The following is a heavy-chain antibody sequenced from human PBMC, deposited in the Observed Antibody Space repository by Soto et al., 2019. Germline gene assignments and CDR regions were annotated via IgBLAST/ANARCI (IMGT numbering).Heavy chain of an antibody. CDR1: GGSISSGGYY. D-gene: IGHD3-10*01. Sequence: QVQLQESGPGLVQPSQTLSLTCTVSGGSISSGGYYWSWIRQHPGKGLEWIGYISYSGRTYYNPSLKSRVTISGDTSTNQCSLILSSVTAADTAVYYCARGLGGYGSGEGYFDYWGQGTLVTVSS. J-gene: IGHJ4*02. V-gene: IGHV4-31*03. CDR2: ISYSGRT. CDR3: ARGLGGYGSGEGYFDY.